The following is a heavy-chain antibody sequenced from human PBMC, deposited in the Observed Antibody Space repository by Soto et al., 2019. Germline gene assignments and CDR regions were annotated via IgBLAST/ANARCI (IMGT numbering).Heavy chain of an antibody. CDR1: GFTFSSFS. D-gene: IGHD6-19*01. CDR3: ARSPQWTPLLRGGMDV. V-gene: IGHV3-21*01. J-gene: IGHJ6*02. Sequence: EVSLVESGGGLVKPGGSLRLSCAASGFTFSSFSMNWVRQAPGKGLEWVASISFSSSNIYHADSLKGRFTISRDNPQNSLYLQMNSLRAEDTAVYYCARSPQWTPLLRGGMDVWGRGTTVIVAS. CDR2: ISFSSSNI.